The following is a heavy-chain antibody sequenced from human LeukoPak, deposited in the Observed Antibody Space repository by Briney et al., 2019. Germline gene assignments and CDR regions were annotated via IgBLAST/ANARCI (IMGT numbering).Heavy chain of an antibody. CDR1: GFTFSSYG. CDR2: IRYDGSNK. V-gene: IGHV3-30*02. Sequence: GGSLRLSCAASGFTFSSYGMHWVRQAPGKGLEWVAFIRYDGSNKYYADSVKGRFTISSDNSKNTLYLQMNSLRAEDTAVYYCARGEFMVRGVIIRGISLDYWGQGTLVTVSS. J-gene: IGHJ4*02. D-gene: IGHD3-10*01. CDR3: ARGEFMVRGVIIRGISLDY.